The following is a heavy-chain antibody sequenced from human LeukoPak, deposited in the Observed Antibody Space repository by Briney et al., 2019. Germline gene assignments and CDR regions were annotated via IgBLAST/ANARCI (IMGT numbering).Heavy chain of an antibody. J-gene: IGHJ3*02. Sequence: SETLSLTCAVYGGSFSGYYWSWIRQPPGKGLEWIGEINHSGSTNYNPSLKSRVTISVDTSKNQFSLKLSSVTAADTAVYYCARGPPVYYDFWSGYYTNHAFDIWGQGTMVTVSS. D-gene: IGHD3-3*01. CDR2: INHSGST. CDR1: GGSFSGYY. CDR3: ARGPPVYYDFWSGYYTNHAFDI. V-gene: IGHV4-34*01.